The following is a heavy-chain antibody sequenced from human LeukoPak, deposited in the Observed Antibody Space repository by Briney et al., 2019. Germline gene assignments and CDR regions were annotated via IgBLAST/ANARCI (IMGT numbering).Heavy chain of an antibody. D-gene: IGHD5-24*01. Sequence: PGRSLRLSCAASGFTVDDYAMHWVRHAPGKGLEWVSGISWNSGSIDYADSVKGRFTISRDNAKNSLYLQMSSLRAEDTALYYCAKDRGYNLGQFDCWGQGTLVTVSS. CDR3: AKDRGYNLGQFDC. V-gene: IGHV3-9*01. CDR1: GFTVDDYA. CDR2: ISWNSGSI. J-gene: IGHJ4*02.